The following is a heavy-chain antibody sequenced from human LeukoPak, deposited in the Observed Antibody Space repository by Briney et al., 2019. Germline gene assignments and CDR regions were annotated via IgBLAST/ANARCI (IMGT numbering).Heavy chain of an antibody. CDR3: ARDIAAAEYYFDS. CDR1: GGTFSSYA. Sequence: ASVKVSCKASGGTFSSYAISWVRQAPGQGLEWMGRIIPILGIANYAQKFQGRVTITADKSTSTAYMELSSLRSEDTAVYYCARDIAAAEYYFDSWGQGTLVTVSS. J-gene: IGHJ4*02. CDR2: IIPILGIA. D-gene: IGHD6-13*01. V-gene: IGHV1-69*04.